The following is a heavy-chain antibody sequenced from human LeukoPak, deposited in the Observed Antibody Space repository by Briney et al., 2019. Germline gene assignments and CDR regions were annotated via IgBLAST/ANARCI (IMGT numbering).Heavy chain of an antibody. J-gene: IGHJ4*02. CDR3: AKEWLLSPSFDY. CDR2: ISGSGGST. D-gene: IGHD3-3*01. Sequence: GGSLRLSCAASGFTFDDYAMHGVRQAPGKGLEWVSAISGSGGSTYYADSVKGRFTISRDNSKNTLFLQMNSLRAEDTAVYYCAKEWLLSPSFDYCGQGTLVTVSS. V-gene: IGHV3-23*01. CDR1: GFTFDDYA.